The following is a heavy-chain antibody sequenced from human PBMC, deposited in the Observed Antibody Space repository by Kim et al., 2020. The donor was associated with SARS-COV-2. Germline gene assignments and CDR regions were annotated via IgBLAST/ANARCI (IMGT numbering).Heavy chain of an antibody. CDR2: IGGGGART. CDR3: AKCHSGWGGDAFDI. V-gene: IGHV3-23*01. D-gene: IGHD3-10*01. J-gene: IGHJ3*02. Sequence: GGSLRLSCAASGFTFSSYAMSWVRQAPGKGLEWVYYIGGGGARTHYAGSVKGRCTISRDNSKNILYLQLNSLRAEDTAVYYCAKCHSGWGGDAFDIWG. CDR1: GFTFSSYA.